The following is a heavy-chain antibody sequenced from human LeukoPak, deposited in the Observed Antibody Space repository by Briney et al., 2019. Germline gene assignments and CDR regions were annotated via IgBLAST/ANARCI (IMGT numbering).Heavy chain of an antibody. Sequence: GGSLRLSCAASGFTFDDYTMHWVRQAPGKGLEWVSLISWDGGSTYYADPVKGRFTISRDNSKNSLYLQMNSLRTEDTALYYCAKGRYYYDSSGYYYEYFQHWGQGTLVTVSS. V-gene: IGHV3-43*01. J-gene: IGHJ1*01. CDR1: GFTFDDYT. D-gene: IGHD3-22*01. CDR2: ISWDGGST. CDR3: AKGRYYYDSSGYYYEYFQH.